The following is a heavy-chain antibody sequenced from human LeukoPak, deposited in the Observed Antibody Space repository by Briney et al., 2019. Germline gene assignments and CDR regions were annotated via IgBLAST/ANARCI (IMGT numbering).Heavy chain of an antibody. CDR3: AKATMATTYFDY. CDR2: ISGRGDTI. Sequence: PGGSLRLSCAAPGFTFSSYAMSWVRQAPGKGLEWVSAISGRGDTIFYADSLKGRFTVSRDNSKNTLYLQMNSLRAEDTAVYYCAKATMATTYFDYWGQGTLVTVSS. D-gene: IGHD5-24*01. J-gene: IGHJ4*02. V-gene: IGHV3-23*01. CDR1: GFTFSSYA.